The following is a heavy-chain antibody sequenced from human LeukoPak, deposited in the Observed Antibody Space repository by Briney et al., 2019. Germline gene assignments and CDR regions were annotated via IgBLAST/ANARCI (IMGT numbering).Heavy chain of an antibody. V-gene: IGHV4-39*01. D-gene: IGHD3-10*01. J-gene: IGHJ4*02. CDR1: GGSVSSGSNY. CDR3: VRHISVVRGETFDF. CDR2: IYYSGST. Sequence: SETLSLTCTVSGGSVSSGSNYWGWIRQPPGKGLEWIGSIYYSGSTYYNPSLKSRVTISVDTSKNQFSLKLSSVTAADTAVYYCVRHISVVRGETFDFWGQGSLVTVSS.